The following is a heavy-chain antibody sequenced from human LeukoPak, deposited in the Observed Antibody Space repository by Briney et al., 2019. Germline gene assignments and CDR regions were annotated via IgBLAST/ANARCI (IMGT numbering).Heavy chain of an antibody. J-gene: IGHJ6*02. CDR3: AKVSGGGLYYDGMDV. CDR2: ISGSGGTT. V-gene: IGHV3-23*01. D-gene: IGHD1-14*01. CDR1: GFTVSSNY. Sequence: GGSLRLSCATSGFTVSSNYMNWVRQAPGKGLEWVSVISGSGGTTYYADSVKGRFTISRDSSKNTLYLQMNSLRAEDTAVYYCAKVSGGGLYYDGMDVWGQGTTVTVSS.